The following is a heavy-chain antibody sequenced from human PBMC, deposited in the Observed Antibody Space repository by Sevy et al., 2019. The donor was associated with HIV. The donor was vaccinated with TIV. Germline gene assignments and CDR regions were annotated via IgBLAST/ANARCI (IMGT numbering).Heavy chain of an antibody. V-gene: IGHV3-7*01. CDR1: GFDFTTYW. J-gene: IGHJ4*02. CDR3: ARGGSGYDY. CDR2: IKPDASGI. Sequence: GGSLRLSCAASGFDFTTYWMSWVRQAPGKGLEWVAYIKPDASGIHYVDSVQGRFFISRNNVENTVTLQMTSLRVGDTAFYLCARGGSGYDYWGQGSMVTVSS. D-gene: IGHD5-12*01.